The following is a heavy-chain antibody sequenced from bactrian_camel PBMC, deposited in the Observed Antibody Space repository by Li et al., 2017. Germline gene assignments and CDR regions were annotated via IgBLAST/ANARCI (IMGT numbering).Heavy chain of an antibody. CDR2: VFGQQTA. J-gene: IGHJ4*01. Sequence: VESGGGSVQTGGSLKLSCKPSVEITAIPCLAWFRQGQGTERQAIAQVFGQQTATYADSVKGRFTISQDNAKNTVYLQMNNLKPEDTAMYYCAADVGSMSGNCQPNYWGQGTQVTVS. V-gene: IGHV3S53*01. CDR1: VEITAIPC. D-gene: IGHD6*01. CDR3: AADVGSMSGNCQPNY.